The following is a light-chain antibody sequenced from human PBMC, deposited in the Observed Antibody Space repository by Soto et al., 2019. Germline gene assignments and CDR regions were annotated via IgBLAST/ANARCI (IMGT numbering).Light chain of an antibody. CDR3: QHCGSSPLT. J-gene: IGKJ4*01. CDR2: DTS. Sequence: EIVLTQSPGTLSLARGESATLSCRASQKVGSSYLAWYQQRPGQAPRLLIYDTSARATGIPDRFSGSGSGTDFTLTISRLEPEDFAMYYCQHCGSSPLTFGRGTKVDIK. CDR1: QKVGSSY. V-gene: IGKV3-20*01.